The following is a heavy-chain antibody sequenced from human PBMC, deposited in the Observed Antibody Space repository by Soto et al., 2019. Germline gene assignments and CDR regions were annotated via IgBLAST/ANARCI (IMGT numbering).Heavy chain of an antibody. CDR1: GGSCSGYY. CDR3: ARDKITGLFDY. V-gene: IGHV4-34*01. D-gene: IGHD2-8*02. J-gene: IGHJ4*02. CDR2: INHSGST. Sequence: LETLSLTCAVYGGSCSGYYWTWIRQPPGAGLEWIGEINHSGSTNYNPSLKSRVTISVDTSKNQFSLKLTSVTAADTAVYYCARDKITGLFDYWGQGTLVTVSS.